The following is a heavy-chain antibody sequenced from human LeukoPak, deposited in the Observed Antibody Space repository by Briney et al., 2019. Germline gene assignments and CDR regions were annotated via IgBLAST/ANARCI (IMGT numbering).Heavy chain of an antibody. V-gene: IGHV4-4*09. J-gene: IGHJ4*02. D-gene: IGHD6-13*01. CDR1: GGSISSYY. Sequence: SETLSLTCTVSGGSISSYYWNWIRQPPGKGLEWIGYIYTSGSTNYNPSLKSRVTISVDTSKNQFSLKLSSVTAADTAVYYCARTRLRAAADYYFDYWGQGTLVTVSS. CDR3: ARTRLRAAADYYFDY. CDR2: IYTSGST.